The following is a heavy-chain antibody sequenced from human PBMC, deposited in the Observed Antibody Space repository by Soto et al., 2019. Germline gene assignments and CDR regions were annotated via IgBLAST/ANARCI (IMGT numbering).Heavy chain of an antibody. Sequence: QVQLVQSGAEVKKPGASVKVSCKASGGSLSNYGISWVRQAPGQGLEWMGAIIPVFGTPNYAQKFQDRVTITADESTTTVYMEVRSLSSEETAVYYCARGEATKIVGTTYYAMDVWGQGTTVTVSS. CDR3: ARGEATKIVGTTYYAMDV. CDR2: IIPVFGTP. CDR1: GGSLSNYG. D-gene: IGHD3-22*01. V-gene: IGHV1-69*12. J-gene: IGHJ6*02.